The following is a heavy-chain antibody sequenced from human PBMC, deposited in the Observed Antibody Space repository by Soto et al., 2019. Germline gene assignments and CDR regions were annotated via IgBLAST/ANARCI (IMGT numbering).Heavy chain of an antibody. Sequence: SETLSLTCAVSGGSISSSDWWSWVRQPPGKGLEWIGETHHGGSTNYNPSLKSRVTISVDKSKNQFSLSLTSVTAADTAVYYCARHDMSGQWVLQQWGHGTLVTVSS. CDR1: GGSISSSDW. V-gene: IGHV4-4*02. CDR2: THHGGST. J-gene: IGHJ1*01. CDR3: ARHDMSGQWVLQQ. D-gene: IGHD3-22*01.